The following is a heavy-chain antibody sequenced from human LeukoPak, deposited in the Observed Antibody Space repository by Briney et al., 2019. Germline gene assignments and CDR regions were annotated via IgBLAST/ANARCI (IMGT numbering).Heavy chain of an antibody. V-gene: IGHV3-48*01. CDR3: ARGDDYGDY. CDR2: ISSSSSTI. CDR1: GFTFSSYS. Sequence: QTGGSLRLSCAASGFTFSSYSMNWVRQAPGKGLEWVSYISSSSSTIYYADSVKGRLTISRDNAKNSLYLQMNSLRAEGTAVYYCARGDDYGDYGGQGTLVTVSS. J-gene: IGHJ4*02.